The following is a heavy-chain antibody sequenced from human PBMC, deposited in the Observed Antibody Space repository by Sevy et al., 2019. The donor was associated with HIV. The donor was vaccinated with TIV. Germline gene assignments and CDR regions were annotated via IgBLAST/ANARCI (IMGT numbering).Heavy chain of an antibody. CDR2: IYSGGST. D-gene: IGHD3-9*01. Sequence: GSLRLSCAASGFTVSSNYMSWVRQAPGKGLEWVSVIYSGGSTYYADSVKGRFTISRDNSKNTLYLQMNSLRAEDTAVYYCAGSYDILTGYDYWGQGTLVTVSS. CDR3: AGSYDILTGYDY. CDR1: GFTVSSNY. V-gene: IGHV3-53*01. J-gene: IGHJ4*02.